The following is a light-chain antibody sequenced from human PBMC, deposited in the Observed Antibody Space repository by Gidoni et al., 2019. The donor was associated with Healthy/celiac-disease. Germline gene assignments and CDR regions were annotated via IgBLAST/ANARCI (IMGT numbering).Light chain of an antibody. CDR2: SNN. CDR3: AAWDDSLNGHWV. Sequence: QSVLPQPPSASGTPGQTVTISCSGGSSNIGSNTVNWYQQLPGTAPKLLINSNNQRPSGVPDRFSGSKSGTSASLAISGLQSEDEAEYYCAAWDDSLNGHWVFGGGTKLTVL. CDR1: SSNIGSNT. J-gene: IGLJ3*02. V-gene: IGLV1-44*01.